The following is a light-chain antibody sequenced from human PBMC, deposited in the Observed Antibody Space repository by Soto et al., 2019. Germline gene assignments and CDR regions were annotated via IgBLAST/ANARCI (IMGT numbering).Light chain of an antibody. J-gene: IGLJ2*01. CDR3: SSYTTRSTLV. CDR2: DVT. Sequence: QSVLTQPASGSGSPGQSITISCTGTSSDVGAYDFVSWYQHYPGKAPKLVTFDVTHRPPGISDRFSGSKSANTASLTISGLQAEDDAFYYCSSYTTRSTLVFGGGTKLTVL. V-gene: IGLV2-14*01. CDR1: SSDVGAYDF.